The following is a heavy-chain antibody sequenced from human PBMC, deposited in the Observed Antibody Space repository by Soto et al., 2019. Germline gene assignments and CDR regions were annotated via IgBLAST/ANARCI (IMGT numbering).Heavy chain of an antibody. CDR3: AGLARGGSSGWYDSFDY. J-gene: IGHJ4*02. CDR1: GGSISSSNW. V-gene: IGHV4-4*02. Sequence: SETLSLTCAVSGGSISSSNWWSRVRQPPGKGLEWIGEIYHSGSTSYNQSPKSRVTTSVDTSKNECSLKLSSVTAADTAVYYCAGLARGGSSGWYDSFDYWGQGTLVTVSS. CDR2: IYHSGST. D-gene: IGHD6-19*01.